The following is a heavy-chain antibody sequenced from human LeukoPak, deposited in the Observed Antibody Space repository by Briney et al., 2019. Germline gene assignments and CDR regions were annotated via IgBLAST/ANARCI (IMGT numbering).Heavy chain of an antibody. V-gene: IGHV3-30*02. CDR3: AKCPAAIWGGSNCFDP. CDR2: IRYDGSNK. CDR1: GFTFSSYG. Sequence: GGSLRLSCAASGFTFSSYGMHWVRQAPGKGLEWVAFIRYDGSNKYYADSVKGRFTISRDNSKNTLYLQMNSLRAEDTAVYYCAKCPAAIWGGSNCFDPWGQGTLVTVSS. J-gene: IGHJ5*02. D-gene: IGHD2-2*01.